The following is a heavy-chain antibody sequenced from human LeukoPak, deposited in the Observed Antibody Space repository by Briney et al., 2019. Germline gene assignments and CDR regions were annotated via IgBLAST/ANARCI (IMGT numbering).Heavy chain of an antibody. V-gene: IGHV3-74*01. CDR3: AKESSSWYDWYFDL. D-gene: IGHD6-13*01. J-gene: IGHJ2*01. CDR2: INSDGSST. Sequence: GRSLRLSCAASGFTFSSYWMHWVRQAPGKGLVWVSRINSDGSSTSYADSVKGRFTISRDNSKNTLYLQMNSLRAEDTAVYYCAKESSSWYDWYFDLWGRGTLVTVSS. CDR1: GFTFSSYW.